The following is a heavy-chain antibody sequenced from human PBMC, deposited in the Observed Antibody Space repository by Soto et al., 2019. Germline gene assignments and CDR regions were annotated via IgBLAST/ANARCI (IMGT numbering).Heavy chain of an antibody. CDR1: GFTFSSYG. Sequence: QVQLVESGGGVVQPGRSLRLSCAASGFTFSSYGMHWVRQAPGKGLEWVAVISYDGSNKYYADSVKGRFTISRDNSKNTLYLQKNRLRAEDTAVYYWAKGGGGGVIVMDYWGQGTLVTVSS. J-gene: IGHJ4*02. D-gene: IGHD3-16*02. CDR3: AKGGGGGVIVMDY. CDR2: ISYDGSNK. V-gene: IGHV3-30*18.